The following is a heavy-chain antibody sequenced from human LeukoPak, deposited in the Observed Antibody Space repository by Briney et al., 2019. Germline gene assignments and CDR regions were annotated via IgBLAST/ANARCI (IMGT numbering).Heavy chain of an antibody. D-gene: IGHD2-2*01. Sequence: PGGSLRLSCAASGFTFSSYGMHWVRQAPGKGLEWVAFIRYDGSDKYYADSVKGRLTISRDNSKNTLYLQMNSLRPEDTAVYYCPKGSYYCTSSSCPQYYYYMDVWGKGTTVTVSS. V-gene: IGHV3-30*02. J-gene: IGHJ6*03. CDR1: GFTFSSYG. CDR3: PKGSYYCTSSSCPQYYYYMDV. CDR2: IRYDGSDK.